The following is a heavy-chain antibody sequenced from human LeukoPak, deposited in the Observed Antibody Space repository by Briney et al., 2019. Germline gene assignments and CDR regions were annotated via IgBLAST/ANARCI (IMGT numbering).Heavy chain of an antibody. CDR3: ARDPVLPNGLDV. CDR1: GFTVNSDY. D-gene: IGHD4/OR15-4a*01. V-gene: IGHV3-66*02. J-gene: IGHJ6*02. Sequence: GESLRLSCAASGFTVNSDYMTWVRQAPGKGLEWVSAINSGGNTYYADSVKGRFTISRDNPKNTPYLQMSSLGPEDTAVYYCARDPVLPNGLDVWGQGTTVTVSS. CDR2: INSGGNT.